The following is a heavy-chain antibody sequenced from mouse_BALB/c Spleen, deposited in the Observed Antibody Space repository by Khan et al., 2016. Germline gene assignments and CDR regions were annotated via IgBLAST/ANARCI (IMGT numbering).Heavy chain of an antibody. V-gene: IGHV3-2*02. J-gene: IGHJ4*01. CDR2: ISYSGTT. D-gene: IGHD2-2*01. Sequence: VPLQESGPGLVKPSQSLSLTCTVTGYSITSDYAWNWIRQFPGNKLEWMDYISYSGTTTYKPSLKSRISITRDTSKNQFFLQLNCGTTDDTATYYCARWLDAMDYWGQGTSVTVSS. CDR1: GYSITSDYA. CDR3: ARWLDAMDY.